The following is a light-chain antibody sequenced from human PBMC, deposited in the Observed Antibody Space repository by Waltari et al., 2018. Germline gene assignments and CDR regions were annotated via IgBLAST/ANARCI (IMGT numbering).Light chain of an antibody. J-gene: IGLJ2*01. CDR2: DVS. V-gene: IGLV2-14*03. Sequence: QSALTQPASVSGSPGQSITIPCTGTSSDIGSYVYASWYQQPPGKAPKLLIYDVSNRPSGVSYRFSASKSGDTASLPISGLQAEDEADYYCSSFTGSGVLFGGGTKVTVL. CDR1: SSDIGSYVY. CDR3: SSFTGSGVL.